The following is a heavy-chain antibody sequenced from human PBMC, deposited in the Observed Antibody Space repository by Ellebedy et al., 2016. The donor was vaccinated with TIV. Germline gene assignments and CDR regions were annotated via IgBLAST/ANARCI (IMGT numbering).Heavy chain of an antibody. CDR2: INTDGSST. CDR1: GFTFSNYW. CDR3: ARWIEGFYYDSTGYRGDAFDI. J-gene: IGHJ3*02. V-gene: IGHV3-74*01. D-gene: IGHD3-22*01. Sequence: GESLKISCAASGFTFSNYWMHWVRQAPGKGLVWVSRINTDGSSTSYAVSVKGRFTISRDNAKNTLYLQMNSLRAEDTAVYYCARWIEGFYYDSTGYRGDAFDIWGQGTMVTVSS.